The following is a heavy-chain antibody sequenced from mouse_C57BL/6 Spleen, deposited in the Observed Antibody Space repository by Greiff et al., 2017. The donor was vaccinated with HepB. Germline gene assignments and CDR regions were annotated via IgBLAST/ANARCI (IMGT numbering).Heavy chain of an antibody. D-gene: IGHD1-1*01. CDR3: ARSPPSAVVARFDY. V-gene: IGHV1-64*01. CDR1: GYTFTSYW. CDR2: IHPNSGST. J-gene: IGHJ2*01. Sequence: VQLKQPGAELVKPGASVKLSCKASGYTFTSYWMHWVKQRPGQGLEWIGMIHPNSGSTNYNEKFKSKATLTVDKSSSTAYMQLSSLTSEDSAVYYCARSPPSAVVARFDYWGQGTTLTVSS.